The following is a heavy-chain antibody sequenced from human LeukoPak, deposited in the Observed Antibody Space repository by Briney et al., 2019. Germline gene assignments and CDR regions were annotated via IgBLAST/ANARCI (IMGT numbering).Heavy chain of an antibody. Sequence: PGGSLRLSCAASGFTFSSYGMHWVRQAPGKGLEWVAVISYDGSNKYYADSVKGRFTISRDNYKNTLYLQMNSLRAEDTAVYYCAKDDSSSWLYYFDYWGQGTQVTVSS. V-gene: IGHV3-30*18. J-gene: IGHJ4*02. CDR1: GFTFSSYG. CDR3: AKDDSSSWLYYFDY. CDR2: ISYDGSNK. D-gene: IGHD6-13*01.